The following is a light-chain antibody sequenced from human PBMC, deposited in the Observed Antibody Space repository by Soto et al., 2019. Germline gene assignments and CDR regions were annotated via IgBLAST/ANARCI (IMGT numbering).Light chain of an antibody. Sequence: DIQMTQSPSTLSGSVGDRVTITCRASQTISSWLAWYQQKPGKAPKLLIYKASTLKSGVPSRFSGSGSGTEFTLAISSLQPDDFSNYYCQHYNSYSEAFGQGTKVEL. V-gene: IGKV1-5*03. CDR1: QTISSW. CDR3: QHYNSYSEA. J-gene: IGKJ1*01. CDR2: KAS.